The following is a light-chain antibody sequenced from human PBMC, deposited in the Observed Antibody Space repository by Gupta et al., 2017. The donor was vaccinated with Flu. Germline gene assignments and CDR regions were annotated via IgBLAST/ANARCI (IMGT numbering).Light chain of an antibody. CDR1: QSVFYSSNNKNY. CDR2: WAS. CDR3: QQYFDFPLT. J-gene: IGKJ4*01. V-gene: IGKV4-1*01. Sequence: DIVMTQSPDTLAVSLGEGATINCKSSQSVFYSSNNKNYLGWYQQKPGQHPKLLIYWASAQESGVPDRFSGSGSGTDFTLTISSLQAEDVAIYFCQQYFDFPLTFGGGTKVEIK.